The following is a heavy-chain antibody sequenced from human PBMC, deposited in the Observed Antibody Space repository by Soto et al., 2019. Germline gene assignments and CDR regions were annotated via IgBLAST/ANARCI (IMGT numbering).Heavy chain of an antibody. CDR1: GGSISSGDYY. D-gene: IGHD5-18*01. CDR2: IYYSGST. J-gene: IGHJ4*02. CDR3: ARDLRGYSYGWIDY. V-gene: IGHV4-30-4*01. Sequence: PSETLSLTCTVSGGSISSGDYYWSWIRQPPGKGLEWIGYIYYSGSTYYNTSLKSRVTISVDTSKNQFSMKLSSVTAADTAVYYCARDLRGYSYGWIDYWGQGTLVTVS.